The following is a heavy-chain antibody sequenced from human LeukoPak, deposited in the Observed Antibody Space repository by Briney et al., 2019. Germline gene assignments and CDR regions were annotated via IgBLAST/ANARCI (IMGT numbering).Heavy chain of an antibody. CDR1: GGTFSSYA. CDR2: IIPIFGTA. Sequence: ASVKVSCKASGGTFSSYAISWVRQAPGQGLEWMGGIIPIFGTANYAQKFQGRVTITADESTSTAYMELSSLRSDDTAVYYCARDGTFAMIDYWGQGTLVTVSS. CDR3: ARDGTFAMIDY. J-gene: IGHJ4*02. D-gene: IGHD2/OR15-2a*01. V-gene: IGHV1-69*13.